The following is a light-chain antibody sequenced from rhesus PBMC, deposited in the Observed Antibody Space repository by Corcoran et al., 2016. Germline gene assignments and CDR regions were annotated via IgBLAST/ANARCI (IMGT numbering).Light chain of an antibody. V-gene: IGKV1-25*02. CDR1: QGISSY. Sequence: DIQMTQSPSSVSASVGDRVTITCRASQGISSYLAWYQQKPGKAPKLLIYYATNLQSGVPSWFSDSGIGTEFTLTISSLQPEDFATYYNPQYNSLRKLGQGTKVKIK. J-gene: IGKJ1*01. CDR3: PQYNSLRK. CDR2: YAT.